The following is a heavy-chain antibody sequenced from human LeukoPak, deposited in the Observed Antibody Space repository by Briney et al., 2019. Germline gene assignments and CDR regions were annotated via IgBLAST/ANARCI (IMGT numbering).Heavy chain of an antibody. CDR1: GFTFSSYW. CDR3: ARDPGNSGYGMDV. D-gene: IGHD5-12*01. Sequence: GGSLRLSCAASGFTFSSYWMSWVRQAPGKGLEWVANIKQDGSEKYYVDSVKGRFTISRDNAKNSLYLQMNSLRDEDTAVYYCARDPGNSGYGMDVWGQGTTVLVSS. CDR2: IKQDGSEK. J-gene: IGHJ6*02. V-gene: IGHV3-7*01.